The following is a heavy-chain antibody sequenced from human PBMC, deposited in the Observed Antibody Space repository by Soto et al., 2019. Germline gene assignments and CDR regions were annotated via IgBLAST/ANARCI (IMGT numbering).Heavy chain of an antibody. J-gene: IGHJ4*02. CDR1: GFTFSDYV. D-gene: IGHD3-22*01. V-gene: IGHV3-33*01. CDR3: TRPYYDNSGYYSYYFDP. Sequence: QVQLVESGGGVVQPGRSLRLSCAASGFTFSDYVLYWVRQAPGKGLEWVATIWFDGSNQYYADSVEGRFTISRDNSKNTLYLQMYSLRAEDTAVYYSTRPYYDNSGYYSYYFDPWGQGTLVTVSS. CDR2: IWFDGSNQ.